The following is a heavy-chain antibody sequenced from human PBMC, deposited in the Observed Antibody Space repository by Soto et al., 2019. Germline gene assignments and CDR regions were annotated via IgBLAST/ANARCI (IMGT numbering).Heavy chain of an antibody. D-gene: IGHD3-22*01. CDR2: ICWDGGST. J-gene: IGHJ3*02. CDR3: AKDMGLDYYDSSGHYSPNAFDI. V-gene: IGHV3-43*01. Sequence: GGSLRLSCTASGFTFDDYTMHWVRQAPGKGLEWVSLICWDGGSTFYAYFVNGRFTISRDNSKNSLYLLMNSLRTEDTALYYCAKDMGLDYYDSSGHYSPNAFDIWGQGTMVTVS. CDR1: GFTFDDYT.